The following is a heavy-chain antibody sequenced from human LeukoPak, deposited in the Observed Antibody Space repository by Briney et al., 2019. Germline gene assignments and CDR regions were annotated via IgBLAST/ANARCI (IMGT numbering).Heavy chain of an antibody. J-gene: IGHJ3*02. CDR1: GFTFHDYA. D-gene: IGHD2-2*01. Sequence: ALRLSCAASGFTFHDYAMHWVRQAPGEGLEWVSGISWNSGSIGYADSVKGRFTISRDNAKNSLYLQMNSLRAEDTALYYCAKELGYCSSTSCLSDAFDIWGQGTMVTVSS. CDR2: ISWNSGSI. V-gene: IGHV3-9*01. CDR3: AKELGYCSSTSCLSDAFDI.